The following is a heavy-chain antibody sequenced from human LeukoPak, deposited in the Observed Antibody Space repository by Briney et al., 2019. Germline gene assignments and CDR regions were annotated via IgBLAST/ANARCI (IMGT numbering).Heavy chain of an antibody. J-gene: IGHJ3*02. V-gene: IGHV4-61*02. CDR3: ARGWGADAFDI. Sequence: PSQTLSLTCTVSGGSISSGSYYWSWIRQPAGKGLEWIGRIYTSGSTNYNPSLKSRVTISVDTSKNQFSLKLSSVTAADTAVYYCARGWGADAFDIWGQGTMVTVSS. CDR2: IYTSGST. D-gene: IGHD7-27*01. CDR1: GGSISSGSYY.